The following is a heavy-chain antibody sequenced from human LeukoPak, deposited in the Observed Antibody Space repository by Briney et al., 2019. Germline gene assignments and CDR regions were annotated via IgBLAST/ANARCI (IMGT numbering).Heavy chain of an antibody. V-gene: IGHV4-34*01. Sequence: PSETLSLTCAVYGGSFSGYYWSWIRQPPGKGLEWIGEINHSGSTNYNPSLKSRVTISVDTSKNQFSLNLSSVTVADTAVYYCARADDLDYWGQGSLVIVSS. J-gene: IGHJ4*02. CDR2: INHSGST. D-gene: IGHD1-1*01. CDR3: ARADDLDY. CDR1: GGSFSGYY.